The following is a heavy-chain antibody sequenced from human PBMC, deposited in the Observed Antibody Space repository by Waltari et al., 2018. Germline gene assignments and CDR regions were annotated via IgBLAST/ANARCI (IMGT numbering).Heavy chain of an antibody. Sequence: EVQLLESGGGLVQPGGSLRLSCAASGFTFVTSAMTWVRQAPGRGLVWSSRIRGPAVTTFYADSWKGRFSISRDNSKKTLYLQINGLTADDTAVYYCAKVAGIAAAEFHFDFWGRGTLVTVSS. CDR2: IRGPAVTT. J-gene: IGHJ4*02. CDR1: GFTFVTSA. CDR3: AKVAGIAAAEFHFDF. D-gene: IGHD6-13*01. V-gene: IGHV3-23*01.